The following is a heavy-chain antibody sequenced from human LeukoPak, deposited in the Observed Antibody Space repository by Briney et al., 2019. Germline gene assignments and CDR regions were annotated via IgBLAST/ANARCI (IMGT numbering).Heavy chain of an antibody. CDR2: IYYSGST. CDR3: ARHTDSARLSSLKY. D-gene: IGHD6-13*01. V-gene: IGHV4-59*08. Sequence: SETLSLTCTVSGGSISSYYWSWIGQTPGKGLEWIGDIYYSGSTNYNPSLKSRVTISVDTSKNQFSLKLSSMTAADTAVYYCARHTDSARLSSLKYWGQGTLVTVSS. CDR1: GGSISSYY. J-gene: IGHJ4*02.